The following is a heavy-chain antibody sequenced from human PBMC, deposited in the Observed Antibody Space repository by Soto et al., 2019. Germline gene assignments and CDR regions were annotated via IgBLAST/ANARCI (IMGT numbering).Heavy chain of an antibody. Sequence: PSETLSLTCTVSGDSIRSHYWSWIRQPPGKGPEWIGYISSTGSTNYNPSLKSRVSISVDKSKNQFSLKLSSVTAADTAVYYCARDALTGYYYEKWGRGTLVTVS. J-gene: IGHJ4*02. V-gene: IGHV4-59*11. CDR2: ISSTGST. CDR1: GDSIRSHY. D-gene: IGHD3-22*01. CDR3: ARDALTGYYYEK.